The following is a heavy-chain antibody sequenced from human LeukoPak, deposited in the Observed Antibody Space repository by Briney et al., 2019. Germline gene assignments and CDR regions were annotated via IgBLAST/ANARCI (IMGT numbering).Heavy chain of an antibody. CDR1: GYSISSGYH. CDR2: VYRSGTT. CDR3: ARAAIVVVVPAAIQEAFDI. V-gene: IGHV4-38-2*01. D-gene: IGHD2-2*02. Sequence: SGTLSLTCVVSGYSISSGYHWGWIRQPPGKGLEWIGSVYRSGTTYYDPSLKSRVTISVDTSKNQISLKLSSVTAADTAVYYCARAAIVVVVPAAIQEAFDIWGQGTMATVSS. J-gene: IGHJ3*02.